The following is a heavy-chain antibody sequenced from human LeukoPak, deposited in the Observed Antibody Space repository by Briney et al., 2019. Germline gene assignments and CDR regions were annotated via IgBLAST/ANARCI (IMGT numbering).Heavy chain of an antibody. CDR3: AATDYYGSGSYSY. Sequence: SETLSLTCTVSGGSISSYYWSWIRQPPGKGLEWIGYIYYSGSTNYNPSLKSRVTISVDTSKNQFPLKLSSVTAADTAVYYCAATDYYGSGSYSYWGQGTLVTVSS. CDR1: GGSISSYY. CDR2: IYYSGST. V-gene: IGHV4-59*08. D-gene: IGHD3-10*01. J-gene: IGHJ4*02.